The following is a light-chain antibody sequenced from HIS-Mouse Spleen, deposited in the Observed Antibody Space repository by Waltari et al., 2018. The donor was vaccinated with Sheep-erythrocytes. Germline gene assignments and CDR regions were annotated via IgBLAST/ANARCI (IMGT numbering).Light chain of an antibody. CDR1: QSVSSY. CDR3: QQRSNWYT. CDR2: DAS. J-gene: IGKJ2*01. V-gene: IGKV3-11*01. Sequence: EIVLTQSPATLSFSQGERATLYCRASQSVSSYLVWYQQKPGQAPRLLIYDASNRATGIPARFSGSGSGTDFTLTISSLEPEDFAVYYCQQRSNWYTFGQGTKLEIK.